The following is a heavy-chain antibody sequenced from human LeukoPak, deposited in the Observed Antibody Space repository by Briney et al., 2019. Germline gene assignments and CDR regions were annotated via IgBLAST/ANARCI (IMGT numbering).Heavy chain of an antibody. CDR1: GFTFSSYA. CDR2: ISGSGGST. D-gene: IGHD1-1*01. J-gene: IGHJ4*02. V-gene: IGHV3-23*01. Sequence: GGSLRLSCAASGFTFSSYAMSWVRQAPGKGLEWVSAISGSGGSTYYADSVKGRFTISRDNSKNTLYLQMNSLGAEDTAVYYCGKDRHDARAIDYWGQGTLVTVSS. CDR3: GKDRHDARAIDY.